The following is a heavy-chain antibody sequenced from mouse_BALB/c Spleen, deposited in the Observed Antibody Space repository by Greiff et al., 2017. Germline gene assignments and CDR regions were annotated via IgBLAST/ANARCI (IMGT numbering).Heavy chain of an antibody. V-gene: IGHV5-6-2*01. Sequence: EVKLVESGGGLVKLGGSLKLSCAASGFTFSSYYMSWVRQTPEKRLELVAAINSNGGSTYYPDTVKGRFTISRDNAKNTLYLQMSSLKSEDTALYYCARSNYGNPAWFAYWGQGTLVTVSA. CDR1: GFTFSSYY. D-gene: IGHD2-1*01. CDR2: INSNGGST. J-gene: IGHJ3*01. CDR3: ARSNYGNPAWFAY.